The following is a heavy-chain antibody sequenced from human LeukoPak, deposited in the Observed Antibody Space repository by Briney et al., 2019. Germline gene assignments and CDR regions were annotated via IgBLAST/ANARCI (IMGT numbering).Heavy chain of an antibody. D-gene: IGHD3-22*01. CDR1: GGTFSSYA. CDR2: IIPIFGTA. J-gene: IGHJ5*02. Sequence: ASVKVSCKASGGTFSSYAISWVRQAPGQGLEWMGGIIPIFGTANYAQKFQGRVTITTDESTSTAYMELSRLRSDDTAVYYYARDSYYYDSSGYYPNWFDPWGQGTLVTVSS. CDR3: ARDSYYYDSSGYYPNWFDP. V-gene: IGHV1-69*05.